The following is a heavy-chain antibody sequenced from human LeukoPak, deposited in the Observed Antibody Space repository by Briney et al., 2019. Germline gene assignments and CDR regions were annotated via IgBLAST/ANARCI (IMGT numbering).Heavy chain of an antibody. V-gene: IGHV4-34*01. Sequence: SETLSLTCAVYGGSFSGYYWSWIRQPPGKGLEWIGEINHSGSTNYNPSLKSRVTISVDTSKNQFSLKLSSVTAADTAVYYCARGRQDVTMIVVVMTAASYYLDVWGKGTTVTVS. D-gene: IGHD3-22*01. CDR3: ARGRQDVTMIVVVMTAASYYLDV. J-gene: IGHJ6*03. CDR1: GGSFSGYY. CDR2: INHSGST.